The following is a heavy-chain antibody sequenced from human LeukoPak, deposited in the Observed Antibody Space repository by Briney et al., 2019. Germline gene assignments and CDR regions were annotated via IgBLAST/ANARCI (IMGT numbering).Heavy chain of an antibody. D-gene: IGHD2-2*01. Sequence: PSQTLSLTCTVSGGSISSGGYYWSWIRQHPGKGLERIGYIYYSGSTYYNPSLKSRVTISVDTSKNQFSLKLSSVTAADTAVYYCARGNGYQLPSGVGAFDIWGQGTMVTVSS. CDR3: ARGNGYQLPSGVGAFDI. V-gene: IGHV4-31*03. CDR2: IYYSGST. J-gene: IGHJ3*02. CDR1: GGSISSGGYY.